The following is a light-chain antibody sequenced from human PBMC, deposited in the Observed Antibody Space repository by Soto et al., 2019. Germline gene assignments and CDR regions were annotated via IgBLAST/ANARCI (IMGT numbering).Light chain of an antibody. CDR1: SSNIGSNY. CDR3: AAWDDSPSGVV. Sequence: SVLTQPPSASGTPGQRVTISCSGSSSNIGSNYVYWYQQLPGTAPKLLIYRNNQRPSGVPDRFSGSKSGTSASLAISGLRSEDEADYYCAAWDDSPSGVVFGGGTKLTVL. CDR2: RNN. V-gene: IGLV1-47*01. J-gene: IGLJ2*01.